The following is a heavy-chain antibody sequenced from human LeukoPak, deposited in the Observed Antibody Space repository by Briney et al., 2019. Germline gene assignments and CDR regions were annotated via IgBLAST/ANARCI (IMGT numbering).Heavy chain of an antibody. CDR3: ARDLAPSVPTGGGNYFDY. CDR2: IYAGGDT. D-gene: IGHD4-17*01. V-gene: IGHV3-66*01. J-gene: IGHJ4*02. CDR1: EFTFGDFA. Sequence: PGGSLRLSCTASEFTFGDFAISWVRQAPGEGLEWVSVIYAGGDTYYAESVKGRFTISRDNSKNTVYLQMNSLRPEDTAIYYCARDLAPSVPTGGGNYFDYWGQGTLVTVAS.